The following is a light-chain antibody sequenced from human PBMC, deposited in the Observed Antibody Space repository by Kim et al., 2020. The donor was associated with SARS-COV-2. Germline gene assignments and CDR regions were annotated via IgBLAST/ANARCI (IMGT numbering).Light chain of an antibody. Sequence: SLSQGERATLPCRASLDVGTSLAWYQHKPGQALRLLIYDASNRATGVPNRFSGSGSETDFTLTISSLEPEDFAIYYCQQHHNLITFGQGTRLEIK. CDR2: DAS. J-gene: IGKJ5*01. CDR3: QQHHNLIT. V-gene: IGKV3D-11*01. CDR1: LDVGTS.